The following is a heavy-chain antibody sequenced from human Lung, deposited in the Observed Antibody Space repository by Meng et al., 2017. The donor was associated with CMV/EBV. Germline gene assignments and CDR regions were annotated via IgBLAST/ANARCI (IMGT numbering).Heavy chain of an antibody. CDR2: IYQDGNEK. J-gene: IGHJ4*02. Sequence: GESLKISCAASGFSFSTSWMSWVRRAPGKGLEWEANIYQDGNEKYYVESVRGRFTISRANAKNSLYLQMNSLRAEDTAVYFCAKEIDPAVAGNQGYFDYWGQGXLVTVSS. V-gene: IGHV3-7*01. CDR1: GFSFSTSW. CDR3: AKEIDPAVAGNQGYFDY. D-gene: IGHD6-19*01.